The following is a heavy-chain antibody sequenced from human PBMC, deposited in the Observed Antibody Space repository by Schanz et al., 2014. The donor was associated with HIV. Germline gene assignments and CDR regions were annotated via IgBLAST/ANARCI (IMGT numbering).Heavy chain of an antibody. V-gene: IGHV3-30*18. CDR2: RWYDESHK. CDR1: GFTFSSYW. CDR3: AKDPTYGDYGGDAFDI. D-gene: IGHD4-17*01. J-gene: IGHJ3*02. Sequence: QVKLVESGGGVVQPGRSLRLSCAASGFTFSSYWMHWVRQAPGKGLEWVAARWYDESHKGYADSVKGRFTISRDNSKNTLYLQMNSLRAEDTAVYYCAKDPTYGDYGGDAFDIWGQGTMVTVSS.